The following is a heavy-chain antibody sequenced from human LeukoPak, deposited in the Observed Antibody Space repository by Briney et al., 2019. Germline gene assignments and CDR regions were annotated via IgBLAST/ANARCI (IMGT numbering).Heavy chain of an antibody. Sequence: SSETVSLTCTVSGGSISSGGYYWSWIRQHPGKGLEWIGYIYYSGSTYYNPSLKSRVTISVDTSKNQFSLKLSSVTAADTAVYYCARDSSGYGGWFDPWGQGTLVTVSS. D-gene: IGHD3-22*01. CDR1: GGSISSGGYY. V-gene: IGHV4-31*03. J-gene: IGHJ5*02. CDR3: ARDSSGYGGWFDP. CDR2: IYYSGST.